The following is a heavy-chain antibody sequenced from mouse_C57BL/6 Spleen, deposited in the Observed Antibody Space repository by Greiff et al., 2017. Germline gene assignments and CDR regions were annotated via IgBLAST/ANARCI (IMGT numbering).Heavy chain of an antibody. CDR1: GYAFSSSW. CDR3: ARRDYGSFYFDY. V-gene: IGHV1-82*01. Sequence: VQLQQSGPELVKPGASVKISCKASGYAFSSSWMNWVKQRPGKGLEWIGRIYPGDGDTNYNGKFKGKATLTADKSSSTAYMQLSSLTSEDSAVYFCARRDYGSFYFDYGGQGTTLTVSS. J-gene: IGHJ2*01. CDR2: IYPGDGDT. D-gene: IGHD1-1*01.